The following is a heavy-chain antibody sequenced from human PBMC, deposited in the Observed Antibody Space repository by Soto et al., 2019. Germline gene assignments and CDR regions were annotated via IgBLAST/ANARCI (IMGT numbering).Heavy chain of an antibody. CDR2: INAGNGNT. V-gene: IGHV1-3*01. CDR3: ARGPLLRRFGEFQYFQH. Sequence: QVQLVQSGAEVKKPGASVKVSCKASGYTFTSYAMHWVRQAPGQRLEWMGWINAGNGNTKYSQKFQGRVTITRDTSASTAYMELSSLRSEDTAVYYCARGPLLRRFGEFQYFQHWGQGTLVTVSS. J-gene: IGHJ1*01. D-gene: IGHD3-10*01. CDR1: GYTFTSYA.